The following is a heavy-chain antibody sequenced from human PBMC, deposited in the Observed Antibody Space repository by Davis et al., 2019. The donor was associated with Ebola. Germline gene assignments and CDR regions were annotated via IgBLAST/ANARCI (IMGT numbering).Heavy chain of an antibody. CDR3: AQVGGWGTPPGP. Sequence: PGGSLRLSCAASGFTFSSYSMNWVRQAPGKGLEWVSGISSNGGTTTYADSVKGRFTISRDNSKSTLYLQMNSLRAEDTAVYYCAQVGGWGTPPGPWGPGTLVTVSS. CDR1: GFTFSSYS. V-gene: IGHV3-23*01. J-gene: IGHJ5*02. CDR2: ISSNGGTT. D-gene: IGHD6-19*01.